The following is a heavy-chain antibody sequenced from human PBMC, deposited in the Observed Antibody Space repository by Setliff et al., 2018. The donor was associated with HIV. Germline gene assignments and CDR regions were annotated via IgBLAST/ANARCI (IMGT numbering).Heavy chain of an antibody. J-gene: IGHJ4*02. CDR1: GFIFSSYE. Sequence: PGGSLRLSCAASGFIFSSYEMNWVRQAPGKGLEWVSYISSSGTIKKYASSVRGRFTISRDNAKKSLYLQMDSLRAEDTAVYYCARENSGTYLGGVFDYWGQGTLVTVSS. V-gene: IGHV3-48*03. CDR3: ARENSGTYLGGVFDY. D-gene: IGHD1-26*01. CDR2: ISSSGTIK.